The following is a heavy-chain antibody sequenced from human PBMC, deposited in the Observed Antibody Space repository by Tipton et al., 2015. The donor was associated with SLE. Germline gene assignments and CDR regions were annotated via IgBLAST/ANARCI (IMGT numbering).Heavy chain of an antibody. CDR1: GFTFSSYG. J-gene: IGHJ4*02. D-gene: IGHD1-26*01. V-gene: IGHV3-30*18. Sequence: SLRLSCAASGFTFSSYGMHWVRQAPGKGLEWVAVISYDGSNKYYADSVKGRFTISRDNSKNTLYLQMNSLRAEETAVYYCAKSATISSSAHHFESWGQGTLVTVSS. CDR3: AKSATISSSAHHFES. CDR2: ISYDGSNK.